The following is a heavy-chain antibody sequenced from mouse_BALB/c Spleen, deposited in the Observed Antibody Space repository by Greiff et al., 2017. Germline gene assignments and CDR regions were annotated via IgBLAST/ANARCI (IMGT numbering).Heavy chain of an antibody. V-gene: IGHV1S56*01. CDR1: GYTFTSYY. CDR2: IYPGNVNT. CDR3: ARGYGSSYAWFAY. D-gene: IGHD1-1*01. J-gene: IGHJ3*01. Sequence: VKLVESGPELVKPGASVRISCKASGYTFTSYYIHWVKQRPGQGLEWIGWIYPGNVNTKYNEKFKGKATLTADKSSSTAYMQLSSLTSEDSAVYFCARGYGSSYAWFAYWGQGTLVTVSA.